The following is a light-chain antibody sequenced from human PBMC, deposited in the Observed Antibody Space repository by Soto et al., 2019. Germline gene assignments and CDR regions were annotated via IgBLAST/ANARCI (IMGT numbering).Light chain of an antibody. J-gene: IGKJ2*01. V-gene: IGKV3-15*01. CDR1: QNIGIA. Sequence: EIVMTQSPATLSVSPGGRATLSCRASQNIGIALAWYRPKPGQAPRLLIYVSSAGAPAIPARISGSGSGTDFTLAVSSLQSGDCEIYYCRQSNAWPFTVGQGTRLDIK. CDR2: VSS. CDR3: RQSNAWPFT.